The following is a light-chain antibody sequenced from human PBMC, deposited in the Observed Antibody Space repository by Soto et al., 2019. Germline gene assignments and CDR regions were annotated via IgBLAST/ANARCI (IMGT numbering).Light chain of an antibody. V-gene: IGKV1-39*01. Sequence: DIQMTQSPSSLSASVGDRVTITCRASQTISNFLNWYQQTSGNAPKLLISTASTLQSGVPSRFSGSGSGTDFTLTINSXQPEDFATYYCQQSYSTSITFGQGTRLETK. CDR1: QTISNF. CDR2: TAS. J-gene: IGKJ5*01. CDR3: QQSYSTSIT.